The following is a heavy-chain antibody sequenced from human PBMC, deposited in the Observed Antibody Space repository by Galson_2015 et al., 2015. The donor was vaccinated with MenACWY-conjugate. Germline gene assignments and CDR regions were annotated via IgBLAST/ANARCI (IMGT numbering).Heavy chain of an antibody. CDR2: INPGGSST. D-gene: IGHD1-26*01. V-gene: IGHV3-74*01. J-gene: IGHJ4*02. CDR1: GFTFSSNW. CDR3: AKSRGASFYFDS. Sequence: SLRLSCAASGFTFSSNWKHWVRHAPGKGLVWVSRINPGGSSTTYADSVKDRFTISRDNAKNTLYLQMNSLRPEDTAVFYCAKSRGASFYFDSWGQGTLVTVSS.